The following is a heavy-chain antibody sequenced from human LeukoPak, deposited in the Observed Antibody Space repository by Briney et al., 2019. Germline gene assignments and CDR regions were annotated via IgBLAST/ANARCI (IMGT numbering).Heavy chain of an antibody. D-gene: IGHD3-3*01. V-gene: IGHV1-18*01. CDR3: ARGDYTFDY. J-gene: IGHJ4*02. CDR1: GYTFSSFG. Sequence: ASVKVSCKASGYTFSSFGISWVRQATGQGLEWMGWISVYNDNRNYAQRLQGRVTMTTDTSTSTAYMELRSLRSDDTAVYYCARGDYTFDYWGQGTLVTVSS. CDR2: ISVYNDNR.